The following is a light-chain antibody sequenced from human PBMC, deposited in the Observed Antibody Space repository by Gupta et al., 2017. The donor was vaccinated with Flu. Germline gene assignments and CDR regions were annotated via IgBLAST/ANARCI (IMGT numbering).Light chain of an antibody. CDR3: HQHDISPA. Sequence: EIVLTQSPGTLSLSPGESATLSCRASQSVRSTFLAWYQQKPGQAPRLLIYGASSRATGIPDRFSGSGSGTDFTLIISRLEPEDFGVYYWHQHDISPAFGPGTKVDIK. CDR2: GAS. CDR1: QSVRSTF. V-gene: IGKV3-20*01. J-gene: IGKJ3*01.